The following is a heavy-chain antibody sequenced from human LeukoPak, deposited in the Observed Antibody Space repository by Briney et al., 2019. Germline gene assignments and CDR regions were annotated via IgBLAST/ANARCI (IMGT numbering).Heavy chain of an antibody. CDR1: GASLSSYY. D-gene: IGHD3-3*01. CDR2: SFTSGST. Sequence: ETLSLTCTVSGASLSSYYGGWIRQPPGKGLEWIGKSFTSGSTYHNPSLKSRLTISVDTSKNQFSLRLSSVTAADTAVYYCARDEGYYDFWSGSSNWFDPWGQGTLVTVSS. CDR3: ARDEGYYDFWSGSSNWFDP. V-gene: IGHV4-4*08. J-gene: IGHJ5*02.